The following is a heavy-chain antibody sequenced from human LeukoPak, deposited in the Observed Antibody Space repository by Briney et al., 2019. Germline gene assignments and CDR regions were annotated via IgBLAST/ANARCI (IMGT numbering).Heavy chain of an antibody. Sequence: SQTLSLTCTVSGGSISSGDYYWSWIRQSPGEGLEWIGYINYSDTTYYDPSLKSRFTISLDMSKNEFARKRSSCPAAGRPGYSCARSRSPWYPEARWFDAWGQGTLVTVSS. D-gene: IGHD6-6*01. CDR3: ARSRSPWYPEARWFDA. CDR1: GGSISSGDYY. V-gene: IGHV4-30-4*01. J-gene: IGHJ5*02. CDR2: INYSDTT.